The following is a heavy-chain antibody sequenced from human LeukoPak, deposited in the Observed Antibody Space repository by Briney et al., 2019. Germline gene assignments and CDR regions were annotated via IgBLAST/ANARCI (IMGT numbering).Heavy chain of an antibody. D-gene: IGHD1-14*01. CDR1: GFTFSTYR. Sequence: GGFLRLSCAASGFTFSTYRMSWVRQAPGKGLEWVANIQQDGSEKYYVASVKGRFTISRDNAKNSLYLQMNSLRVEDTAVYYCARRWVSGSNFDSWGQGTLVTVSS. CDR3: ARRWVSGSNFDS. J-gene: IGHJ4*02. CDR2: IQQDGSEK. V-gene: IGHV3-7*01.